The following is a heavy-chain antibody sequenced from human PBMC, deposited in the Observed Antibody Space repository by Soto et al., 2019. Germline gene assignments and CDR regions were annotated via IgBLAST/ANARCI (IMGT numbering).Heavy chain of an antibody. J-gene: IGHJ4*02. CDR2: INHSGST. V-gene: IGHV4-34*01. Sequence: SETLSLTCAVYGGSFSGYYWSWIRQPPGKGLEWIGEINHSGSTNYNPSLKSRVTISVDTSKNQFSLKLSSVTAADTAVYYCAREVTIPLGYYFDYWGQGTLVTVS. D-gene: IGHD3-3*01. CDR1: GGSFSGYY. CDR3: AREVTIPLGYYFDY.